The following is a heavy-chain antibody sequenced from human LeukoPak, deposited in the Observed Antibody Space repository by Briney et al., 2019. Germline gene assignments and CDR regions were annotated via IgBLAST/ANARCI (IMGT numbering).Heavy chain of an antibody. CDR3: ATHPNPVLNTWFDP. V-gene: IGHV1-24*01. Sequence: ASVKVSCKVSGYTLTELSMHWVRQAPGKGLEWMGGFDPEDGETIYAQKFQGRVTMTEDTSTDTAYMELSSLRSEDTAVYYCATHPNPVLNTWFDPWGQGTLVIVSS. D-gene: IGHD2-8*01. CDR1: GYTLTELS. J-gene: IGHJ5*02. CDR2: FDPEDGET.